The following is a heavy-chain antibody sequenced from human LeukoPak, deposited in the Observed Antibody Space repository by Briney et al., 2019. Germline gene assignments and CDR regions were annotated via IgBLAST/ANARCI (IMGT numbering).Heavy chain of an antibody. D-gene: IGHD2-2*03. J-gene: IGHJ4*02. CDR1: GFTLGGYS. CDR2: ISSSSTYR. CDR3: ARDWIDRSLDY. Sequence: GGFLRLSCAASGFTLGGYSTNWVRQAPGKGLEWVSFISSSSTYRYYANSVKGRFTISRDNAKNSLYLQMNSLRAEDTAVYYCARDWIDRSLDYWGQGTLVTVSS. V-gene: IGHV3-21*01.